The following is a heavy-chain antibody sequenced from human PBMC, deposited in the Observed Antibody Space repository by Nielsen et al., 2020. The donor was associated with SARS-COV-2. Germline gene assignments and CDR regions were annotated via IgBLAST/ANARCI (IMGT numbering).Heavy chain of an antibody. V-gene: IGHV3-74*01. Sequence: GGSLRLSCAASGFTFSSYWMHWVRQAPGKGLVWVSRINSDGSSTSYADSVKGRFTISRDNAKNTLYLQMNSLRAEDTAVYYCARGEYSSSSYYYYYMDVWGKGTTVTVSS. J-gene: IGHJ6*03. CDR2: INSDGSST. D-gene: IGHD6-6*01. CDR3: ARGEYSSSSYYYYYMDV. CDR1: GFTFSSYW.